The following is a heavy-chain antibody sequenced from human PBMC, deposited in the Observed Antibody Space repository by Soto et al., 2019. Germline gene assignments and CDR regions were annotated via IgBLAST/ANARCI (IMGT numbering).Heavy chain of an antibody. J-gene: IGHJ4*02. Sequence: VQLVASGGGLVQPGGSLRLSCAASGFTFSSYRMHWVRQGPGKGLVWVSRVNSDESTTSYADPVKGRFTISRDNAKNTLYLQMSSLRVEDTALYYCVCFECGRTAVVTAMEANGYWGQGTLVTVSS. CDR3: VCFECGRTAVVTAMEANGY. CDR1: GFTFSSYR. CDR2: VNSDESTT. D-gene: IGHD2-21*02. V-gene: IGHV3-74*01.